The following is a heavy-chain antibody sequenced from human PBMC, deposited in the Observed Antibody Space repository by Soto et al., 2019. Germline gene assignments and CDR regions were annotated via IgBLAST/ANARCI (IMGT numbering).Heavy chain of an antibody. D-gene: IGHD2-15*01. CDR3: ARTKCSGGSCYSWYLDY. J-gene: IGHJ4*02. CDR1: GGSITTGGYY. CDR2: RYYSEST. Sequence: SLTCTVSGGSITTGGYYWSWIRQLPGKGLEWIGHRYYSESTYYNPSLKSRVSISLDTSKNQFSLKLSFVTAADTAMYYCARTKCSGGSCYSWYLDYWGQGTPVTVS. V-gene: IGHV4-31*03.